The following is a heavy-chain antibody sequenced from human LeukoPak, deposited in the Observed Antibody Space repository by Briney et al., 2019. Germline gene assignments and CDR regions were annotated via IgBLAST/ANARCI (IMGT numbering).Heavy chain of an antibody. CDR1: GFTFSDYY. CDR3: ARAYCTGGSCYGRVNNWFDP. CDR2: ISSSGSTI. V-gene: IGHV3-11*01. J-gene: IGHJ5*02. Sequence: GGSLRLTCAASGFTFSDYYMSWIRQAPGKGLEWVSYISSSGSTIYYVDSVKGRFTISRDNAKNSLYLQMNSLRAEDTAVYYCARAYCTGGSCYGRVNNWFDPWGQGTLVTVSS. D-gene: IGHD2-15*01.